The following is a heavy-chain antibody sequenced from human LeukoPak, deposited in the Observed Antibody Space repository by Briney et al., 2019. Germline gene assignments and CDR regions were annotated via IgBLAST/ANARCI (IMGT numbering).Heavy chain of an antibody. J-gene: IGHJ6*02. CDR3: ARGDPLIPSYGMDV. CDR1: GYTFTSTSYG. D-gene: IGHD2-21*01. Sequence: GASVKVSCKASGYTFTSTSYGISWVRQAPGQGLEWMGWISANNGNTNYAQKLQGRVTMTTDTSTSTAYMELRSLRSDDTAVYYCARGDPLIPSYGMDVWGQGTTVTVSS. V-gene: IGHV1-18*01. CDR2: ISANNGNT.